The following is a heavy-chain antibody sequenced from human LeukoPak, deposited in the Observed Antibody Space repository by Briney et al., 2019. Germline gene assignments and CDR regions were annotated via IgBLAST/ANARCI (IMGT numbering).Heavy chain of an antibody. J-gene: IGHJ1*01. CDR3: VREREGSNSEH. CDR2: IYSDGNT. V-gene: IGHV3-53*01. D-gene: IGHD1-26*01. Sequence: PGGSLRLSCAASGFTVSNNRLSWVRQAPGMGLEWVSTIYSDGNTYYPDSVKGRFTISRDGSKNTLYLQLNSLRTEDTAIYYCVREREGSNSEHWGQGTPVTVSS. CDR1: GFTVSNNR.